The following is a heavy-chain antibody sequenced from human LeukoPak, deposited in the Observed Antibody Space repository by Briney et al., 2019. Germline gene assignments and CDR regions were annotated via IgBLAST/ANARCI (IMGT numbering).Heavy chain of an antibody. D-gene: IGHD6-19*01. CDR1: GFPFDTYR. CDR2: ISSSNSFK. V-gene: IGHV3-21*01. Sequence: PGGCLRLSCAASGFPFDTYRMSWVRQAPGRGLGLGASISSSNSFKNYADSVKGRFTISRDNAQNSLYLQMSSLRAEDTALYYCATMGEQWLLTDIWGQGTMVIVSS. CDR3: ATMGEQWLLTDI. J-gene: IGHJ3*02.